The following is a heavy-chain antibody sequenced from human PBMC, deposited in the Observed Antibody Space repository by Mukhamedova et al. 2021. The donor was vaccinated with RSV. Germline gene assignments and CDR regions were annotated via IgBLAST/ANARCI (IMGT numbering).Heavy chain of an antibody. Sequence: YYADFVKGRFTISRDTSGERVEIQMDSLRAEDTAVYYCARGLQILHRYYAMDVWGPGTAVSVSS. J-gene: IGHJ6*02. CDR3: ARGLQILHRYYAMDV. V-gene: IGHV3-64*02.